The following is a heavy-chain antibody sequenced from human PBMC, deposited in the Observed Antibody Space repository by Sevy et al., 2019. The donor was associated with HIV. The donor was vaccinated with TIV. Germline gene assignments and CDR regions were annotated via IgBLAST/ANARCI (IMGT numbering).Heavy chain of an antibody. CDR1: GASITNYY. Sequence: SETLSLTCTVSGASITNYYWSWIRQPAGKGLEWIGRINTRGDTHYNPSPKSRFTMSLDTSQKHFSLKLTSVIAADTAVYYCARDVVVRGVFPTYYYHYYMDVWGKGTTVTVSS. V-gene: IGHV4-4*07. J-gene: IGHJ6*03. D-gene: IGHD3-10*01. CDR2: INTRGDT. CDR3: ARDVVVRGVFPTYYYHYYMDV.